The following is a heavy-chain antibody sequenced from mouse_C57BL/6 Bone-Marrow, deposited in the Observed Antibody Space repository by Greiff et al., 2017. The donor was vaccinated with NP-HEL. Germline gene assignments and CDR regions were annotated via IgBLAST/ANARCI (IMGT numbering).Heavy chain of an antibody. Sequence: QVQLQQSGAELVRPGASVTLSCKASGYTFTDYEMHWVKQTPVHGLEWIGAIDPETGGTAYNQKFKGKAILTADKSSSTAYMELRSLTSEDSAVYYCTSSGPDWVAYWGQGTLVTVSA. J-gene: IGHJ3*01. CDR1: GYTFTDYE. CDR3: TSSGPDWVAY. D-gene: IGHD3-2*02. CDR2: IDPETGGT. V-gene: IGHV1-15*01.